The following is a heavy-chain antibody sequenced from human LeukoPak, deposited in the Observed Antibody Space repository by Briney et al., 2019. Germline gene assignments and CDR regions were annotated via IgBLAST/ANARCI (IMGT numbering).Heavy chain of an antibody. Sequence: SETLSLTCGVYDGSFIGDYWSWIRQSPGMGLEWIGQVHHSGSANYNPSLRSRVTISIDTSKKQFSLKLNSVTATDTAVYYCARHGGFYFDSWGQGTLVTVSS. J-gene: IGHJ4*02. CDR1: DGSFIGDY. D-gene: IGHD3-16*01. CDR3: ARHGGFYFDS. V-gene: IGHV4-34*01. CDR2: VHHSGSA.